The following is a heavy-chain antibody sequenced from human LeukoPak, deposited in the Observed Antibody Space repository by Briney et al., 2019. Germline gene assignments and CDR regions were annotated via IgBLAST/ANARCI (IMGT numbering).Heavy chain of an antibody. D-gene: IGHD1-26*01. CDR3: AKDQKYSGSYFSPRY. V-gene: IGHV3-23*01. CDR2: ISGSGGST. CDR1: GFTFSSYA. Sequence: GGSLRLSCAASGFTFSSYAMSRVRQAPGKGLEWVSAISGSGGSTYYADSVKGRFTISRDNSKNTLYLQMSSLRAEDTAVHYCAKDQKYSGSYFSPRYWGQGTLVTVSS. J-gene: IGHJ4*02.